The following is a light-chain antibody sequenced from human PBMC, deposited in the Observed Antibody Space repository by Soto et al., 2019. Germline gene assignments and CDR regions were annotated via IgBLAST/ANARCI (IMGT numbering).Light chain of an antibody. CDR1: QATRTA. CDR3: LLDFRYFWA. CDR2: AAS. Sequence: AIQLTQSPSSLYASVGDRVTITCRASQATRTALGWYQQKPGKVPKLLIYAASILQSGVPSRFSGSGSGTDFTLTISSLQPEDFATYYCLLDFRYFWAFGQGTKVDIK. J-gene: IGKJ1*01. V-gene: IGKV1-6*01.